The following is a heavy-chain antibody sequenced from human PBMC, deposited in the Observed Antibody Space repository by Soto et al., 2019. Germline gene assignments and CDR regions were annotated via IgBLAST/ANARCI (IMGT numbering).Heavy chain of an antibody. V-gene: IGHV1-69*13. J-gene: IGHJ4*02. Sequence: ASVKVSCKASGGTFSSYAISWVRQAPGQGLEWMGGIIPIFGTANYAQKFQGRVTITADESTSTAYMELSSLRSEDTAVYYCATGGYDSSGYYRFDYWGQGTLVTVS. D-gene: IGHD3-22*01. CDR1: GGTFSSYA. CDR2: IIPIFGTA. CDR3: ATGGYDSSGYYRFDY.